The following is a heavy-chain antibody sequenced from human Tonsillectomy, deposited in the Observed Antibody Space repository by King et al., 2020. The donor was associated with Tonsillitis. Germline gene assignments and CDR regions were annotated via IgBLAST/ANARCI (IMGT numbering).Heavy chain of an antibody. J-gene: IGHJ4*02. CDR1: GFSLSTSGMR. D-gene: IGHD4-23*01. Sequence: TLKESGPALVKPTQTLTLTCTFSGFSLSTSGMRVSWIRQPPGQALEWLARIDWDDDKFYSTSLKTRLTISKDTSKNQVVLRMTNMDPVDTATYYCARLPLYGGYSDYFDYWGQGTLVTASS. V-gene: IGHV2-70*04. CDR3: ARLPLYGGYSDYFDY. CDR2: IDWDDDK.